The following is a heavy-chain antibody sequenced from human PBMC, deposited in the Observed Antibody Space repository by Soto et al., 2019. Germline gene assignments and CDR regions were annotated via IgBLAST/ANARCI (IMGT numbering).Heavy chain of an antibody. Sequence: QVQLEESGGGLVKPGGSLRLSCAASGFTFSAVYMSWIRQAPNKGLEYISYISSSGTSANYADSVKGRFTISSDNAKNSLYLQMKSLRAEDTAVYYCARGRGAVTVQYFDYWGQGALVTVSS. CDR1: GFTFSAVY. CDR3: ARGRGAVTVQYFDY. J-gene: IGHJ4*02. D-gene: IGHD6-19*01. CDR2: ISSSGTSA. V-gene: IGHV3-11*05.